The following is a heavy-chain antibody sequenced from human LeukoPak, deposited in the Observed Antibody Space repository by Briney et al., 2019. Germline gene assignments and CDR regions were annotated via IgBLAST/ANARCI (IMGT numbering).Heavy chain of an antibody. Sequence: SETLSLTCTVSGGSISSYYWSWIRQPAGKGLEWIGRIYTSGSTNYNPSLKSRVTMSVDTSKNQFSLKLSSVTAADAAVYYCARASGLIWFGELLIHTGGAFDIWGQGTMVTVSS. V-gene: IGHV4-4*07. D-gene: IGHD3-10*01. CDR1: GGSISSYY. CDR2: IYTSGST. CDR3: ARASGLIWFGELLIHTGGAFDI. J-gene: IGHJ3*02.